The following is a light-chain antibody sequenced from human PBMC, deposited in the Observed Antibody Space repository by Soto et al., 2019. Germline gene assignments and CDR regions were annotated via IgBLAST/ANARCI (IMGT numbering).Light chain of an antibody. V-gene: IGKV1-39*01. J-gene: IGKJ5*01. CDR3: QQSYITPPIT. CDR1: QSISSY. CDR2: AAS. Sequence: DIQVTQSPSSLSASVGERVTITCRASQSISSYLNWYQQKPGKAPKLLIYAASSLQSGVPSRFSGSGSGTDFTLTISSLQPEDFATYYCQQSYITPPITFGQGTRLEIK.